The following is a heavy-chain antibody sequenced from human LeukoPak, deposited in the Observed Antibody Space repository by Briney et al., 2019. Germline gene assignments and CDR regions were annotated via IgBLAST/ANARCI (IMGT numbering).Heavy chain of an antibody. D-gene: IGHD3-16*01. CDR1: GGFISSTSHY. Sequence: PSETLSLTCTVSGGFISSTSHYWGWIRQPPGKGPEWIGSIVYSGNTYYNPSLKSRVTISVDTSKNQFSLKLNSVTAPDTAVYYCAKHVFGFDPWGQGTLVTVPS. V-gene: IGHV4-39*01. CDR3: AKHVFGFDP. CDR2: IVYSGNT. J-gene: IGHJ5*02.